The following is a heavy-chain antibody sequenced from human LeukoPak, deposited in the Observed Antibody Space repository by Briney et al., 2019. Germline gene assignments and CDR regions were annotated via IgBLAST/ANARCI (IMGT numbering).Heavy chain of an antibody. Sequence: EASVKVSCKASGGTFSSYAMSWVRQAPGQGLEWMGGIIPIFGTASYAQKFQGRVTITADESTSTAYMELSSLRSEDTAVYYCAREAVAGSFDYWGQGTLVTVSS. D-gene: IGHD6-19*01. CDR3: AREAVAGSFDY. CDR1: GGTFSSYA. J-gene: IGHJ4*02. CDR2: IIPIFGTA. V-gene: IGHV1-69*13.